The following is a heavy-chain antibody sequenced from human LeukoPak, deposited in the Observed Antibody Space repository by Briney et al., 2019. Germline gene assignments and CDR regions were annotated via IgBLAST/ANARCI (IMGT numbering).Heavy chain of an antibody. Sequence: ASVKVSCKASGGTFNNYAITWVRQAPGQGLEWMGRIIPIFDIVNYTQKFQGRVTITADTITNTAYMELSSLRSEDTAVYYCARGRLGVYLFDYWGQGTLVTVSS. J-gene: IGHJ4*02. V-gene: IGHV1-69*04. CDR1: GGTFNNYA. CDR3: ARGRLGVYLFDY. D-gene: IGHD6-6*01. CDR2: IIPIFDIV.